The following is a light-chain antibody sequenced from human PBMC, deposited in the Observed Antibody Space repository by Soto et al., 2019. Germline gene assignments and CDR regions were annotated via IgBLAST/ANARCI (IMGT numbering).Light chain of an antibody. CDR3: SSYTSSSTPYS. CDR2: DVS. J-gene: IGLJ1*01. CDR1: SSDVGGYNY. Sequence: QSALTQPASVSGSPGQSITISCTGTSSDVGGYNYVSWYQQHPDKAPKLMIYDVSNRPSGVSNRFSGSKSGNTASLTISGLQAEDEADCYCSSYTSSSTPYSFGTGTKVTVL. V-gene: IGLV2-14*01.